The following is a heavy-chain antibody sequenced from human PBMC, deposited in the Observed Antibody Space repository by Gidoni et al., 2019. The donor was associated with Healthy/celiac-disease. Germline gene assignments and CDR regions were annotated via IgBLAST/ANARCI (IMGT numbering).Heavy chain of an antibody. CDR1: GLPFSRSA. CDR2: ISGSGGST. D-gene: IGHD2-2*01. V-gene: IGHV3-23*01. CDR3: AKDLCSSTSCQTGRFDY. J-gene: IGHJ4*02. Sequence: EVQLLVSGGGLVQPGGSLRLSCAASGLPFSRSAMSLVRQAPGKGLGWVSAISGSGGSTSYSDSVKGRFTISRDNSKNTLYLQMNSLRAEDTAVYYCAKDLCSSTSCQTGRFDYWGQGTLVTVSS.